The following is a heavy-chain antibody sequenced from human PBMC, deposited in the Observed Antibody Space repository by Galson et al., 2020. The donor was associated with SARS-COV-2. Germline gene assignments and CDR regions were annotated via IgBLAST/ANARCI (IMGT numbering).Heavy chain of an antibody. Sequence: GGSLRLSCAASGFTFSSYAMSWVRQAPGKGLEWVSAISGSGGSTYYADSVKGRFTISRDNSKNTLYLQMNSLRAEDTAVYYCATPREYYYDSSGSFDYWGQGTLVTVSS. CDR1: GFTFSSYA. V-gene: IGHV3-23*01. D-gene: IGHD3-22*01. CDR2: ISGSGGST. CDR3: ATPREYYYDSSGSFDY. J-gene: IGHJ4*02.